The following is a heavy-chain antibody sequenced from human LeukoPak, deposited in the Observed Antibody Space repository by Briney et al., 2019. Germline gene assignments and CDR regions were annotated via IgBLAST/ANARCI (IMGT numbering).Heavy chain of an antibody. D-gene: IGHD3-9*01. V-gene: IGHV4-4*02. J-gene: IGHJ4*02. CDR1: GGSISSSNW. CDR3: ARDSGYYDILTGYYPYFDY. CDR2: IYHSGST. Sequence: PSETLSLTCAVSGGSISSSNWWSWVRQPPGKGLEWIGEIYHSGSTNYNPSLKSRVTISVDKSKNQFSLKLSSVTAADTAVYYCARDSGYYDILTGYYPYFDYWGQGTLVTVSS.